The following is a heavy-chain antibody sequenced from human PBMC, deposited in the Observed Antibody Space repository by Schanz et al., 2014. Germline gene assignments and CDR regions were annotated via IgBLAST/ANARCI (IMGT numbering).Heavy chain of an antibody. V-gene: IGHV3-30*18. D-gene: IGHD3-9*01. CDR1: GFTFGSYG. J-gene: IGHJ4*02. CDR3: AKQIHYDILTVTRN. CDR2: ISYDGSNK. Sequence: EPLLQSGGGLVQPGGSLRLSCAASGFTFGSYGMSWVRQAPGKGLEWVAVISYDGSNKYYADSVKGRFTISRDNSKNTLYLQMNSLRAEDTAVYYCAKQIHYDILTVTRNWGQGTLVTVSS.